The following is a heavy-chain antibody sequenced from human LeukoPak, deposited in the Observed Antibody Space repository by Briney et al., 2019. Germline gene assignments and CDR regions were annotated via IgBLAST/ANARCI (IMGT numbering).Heavy chain of an antibody. CDR2: INHSGST. D-gene: IGHD6-13*01. CDR3: ARGFISSWYKQLDY. Sequence: SETLSLTCAVYGGSFSGYYWSWIRQPPGKGLEWIGEINHSGSTNYNPSLKSRVTISVDTSKNQFSLKLSSVTAADTAVYYCARGFISSWYKQLDYWGQGTLVTVSS. J-gene: IGHJ4*02. CDR1: GGSFSGYY. V-gene: IGHV4-34*01.